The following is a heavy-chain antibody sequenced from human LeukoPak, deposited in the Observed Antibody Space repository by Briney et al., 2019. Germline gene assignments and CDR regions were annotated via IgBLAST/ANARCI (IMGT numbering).Heavy chain of an antibody. Sequence: SETLSLTCAVYGGSFSGYYWSWIRQPPGKGLEWIGEINHSGSTNYNPSLKSRVTISVDTSKNQFSLKLSSVTAADTAVYYCARGYCTNGVCSENYYYHYMDVWGKGTTVTVSS. CDR1: GGSFSGYY. V-gene: IGHV4-34*01. J-gene: IGHJ6*03. CDR2: INHSGST. D-gene: IGHD2-8*01. CDR3: ARGYCTNGVCSENYYYHYMDV.